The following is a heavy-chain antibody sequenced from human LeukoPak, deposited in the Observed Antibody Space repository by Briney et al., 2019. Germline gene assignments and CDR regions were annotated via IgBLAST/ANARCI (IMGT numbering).Heavy chain of an antibody. D-gene: IGHD5-18*01. CDR3: ATDRYGYKFWFDP. V-gene: IGHV3-21*01. CDR1: GFTFSSYS. Sequence: GGSLRLSCAASGFTFSSYSMNWVRQAPGKGLEWVSSISSSSSYIYYADSVKGRFTISRDNAKNSLYLQMNSLRAEDTAVYYCATDRYGYKFWFDPWGQGTLVTVSS. CDR2: ISSSSSYI. J-gene: IGHJ5*02.